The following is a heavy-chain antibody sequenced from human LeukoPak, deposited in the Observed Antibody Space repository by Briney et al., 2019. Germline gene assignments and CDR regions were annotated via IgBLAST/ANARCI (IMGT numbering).Heavy chain of an antibody. CDR2: INPYNGNT. J-gene: IGHJ4*02. Sequence: ASVKVSCKTSGYTFTNYAISWVRQAPGQGLEWMGQINPYNGNTNYAQKLQGRVTMTTDTSTSTAFMELRRLTSADTAVYSWARVTGSSITSRSLLYWGQGTLVTVSS. V-gene: IGHV1-18*01. CDR3: ARVTGSSITSRSLLY. CDR1: GYTFTNYA. D-gene: IGHD1-14*01.